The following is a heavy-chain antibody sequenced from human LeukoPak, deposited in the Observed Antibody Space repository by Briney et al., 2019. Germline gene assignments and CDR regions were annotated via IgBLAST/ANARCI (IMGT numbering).Heavy chain of an antibody. Sequence: GASVKVSCKASGYTFTGYYMHWVRQAPGQGLEWMGWINPNSGGTNYAQKFQGRVTMTRDTSISTAYMELSRLRSDDTAVYYCAREGLGGYAAADYWGQGTLVTVSS. V-gene: IGHV1-2*02. CDR1: GYTFTGYY. CDR2: INPNSGGT. D-gene: IGHD3-16*01. J-gene: IGHJ4*02. CDR3: AREGLGGYAAADY.